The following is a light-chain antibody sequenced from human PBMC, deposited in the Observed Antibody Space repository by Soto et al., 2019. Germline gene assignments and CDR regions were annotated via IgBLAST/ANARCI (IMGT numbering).Light chain of an antibody. J-gene: IGKJ2*01. CDR1: QSLVHSDGNTY. CDR3: MQGTHWPFT. CDR2: KVS. V-gene: IGKV2-30*02. Sequence: DVVMTQSPLSLPVTLGQPASISCRSSQSLVHSDGNTYLNWFQQRPGQSPRRLIYKVSTRDSGVPDRFSGSGSGTDFTLRISSVEAEDVVDYYCMQGTHWPFTFGQGTKLEIK.